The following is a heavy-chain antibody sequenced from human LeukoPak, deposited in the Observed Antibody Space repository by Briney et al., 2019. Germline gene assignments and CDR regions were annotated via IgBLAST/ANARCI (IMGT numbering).Heavy chain of an antibody. V-gene: IGHV1-18*03. CDR2: ISGYNGNT. CDR3: ARARYETRIWPKSRYDYYHYMDV. J-gene: IGHJ6*03. Sequence: ASVKVSCKASGYIFTNFGISWVRQAPGQGLEWMGWISGYNGNTNYAQKVQGRVTMATDTSASTAYMELSSLRSEDMAVYYCARARYETRIWPKSRYDYYHYMDVWGKGTTVTVSS. D-gene: IGHD3-3*01. CDR1: GYIFTNFG.